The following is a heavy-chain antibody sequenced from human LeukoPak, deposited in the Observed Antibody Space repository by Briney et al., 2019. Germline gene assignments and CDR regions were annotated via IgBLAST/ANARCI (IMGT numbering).Heavy chain of an antibody. CDR1: GYTFTGYY. V-gene: IGHV1-2*06. J-gene: IGHJ4*02. CDR2: INPNNGGT. Sequence: GASVNVSCKASGYTFTGYYMHWVRQAPGQGLEWMGRINPNNGGTNCAQKFQGRVTMTGDTSISTAYMELNSLRSDDTAMYYCARESGSYHGNDYWGQGTLVTVSS. CDR3: ARESGSYHGNDY. D-gene: IGHD1-26*01.